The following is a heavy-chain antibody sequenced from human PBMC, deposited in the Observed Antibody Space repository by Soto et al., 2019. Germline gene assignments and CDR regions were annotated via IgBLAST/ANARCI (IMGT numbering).Heavy chain of an antibody. CDR3: STAVAVAPAAYDY. V-gene: IGHV3-15*01. CDR1: GFTFNNAW. J-gene: IGHJ4*02. CDR2: IKSKTDGGTT. D-gene: IGHD2-2*01. Sequence: PGGSLRLSCAASGFTFNNAWMSWVRQAPGKGLEWVGRIKSKTDGGTTHYAAPVKGRFTISRGDSENKVYVQMNSLKTEDTGVYYCSTAVAVAPAAYDYWGQGTLVT.